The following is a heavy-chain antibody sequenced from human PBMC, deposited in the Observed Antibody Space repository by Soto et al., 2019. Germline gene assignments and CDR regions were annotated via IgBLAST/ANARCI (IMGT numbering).Heavy chain of an antibody. V-gene: IGHV1-2*02. Sequence: GASVKVSCKASGYTFTDYYMHWVRQAPGQGLEWMGWINPKTGGTNYVQKFQGRVTMTRDTSITTAYMELSRLRSDDTAVYYCARGLNVYYFDYWGQGTLVTVSS. D-gene: IGHD3-16*01. CDR3: ARGLNVYYFDY. CDR1: GYTFTDYY. J-gene: IGHJ4*02. CDR2: INPKTGGT.